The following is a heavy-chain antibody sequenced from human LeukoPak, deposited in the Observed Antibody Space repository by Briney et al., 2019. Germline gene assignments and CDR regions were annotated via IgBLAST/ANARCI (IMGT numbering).Heavy chain of an antibody. CDR1: GFTFSSNV. CDR2: ISGSGGNT. CDR3: AKHSGSYGRPLDY. J-gene: IGHJ4*02. D-gene: IGHD3-10*01. Sequence: GGSLRLSCAASGFTFSSNVMSWVRQAPGKGLKWVSAISGSGGNTFYADSVKGRFTISRDNSKNTLCLQMNSLRAEDTAVYYCAKHSGSYGRPLDYWGQGTLVTVSS. V-gene: IGHV3-23*01.